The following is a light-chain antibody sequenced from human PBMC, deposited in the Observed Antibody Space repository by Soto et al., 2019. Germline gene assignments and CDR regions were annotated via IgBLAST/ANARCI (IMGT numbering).Light chain of an antibody. Sequence: AIRMTQSPSSLSASTGDRVTITCRASQGISSYLAWYQQKPGKAPKLLIYAASTLQSGVPSRFSGSGSGTDCTLTISSLQSEDFATYYCQQYYSYPRTFGPGTKVDIK. CDR1: QGISSY. CDR3: QQYYSYPRT. J-gene: IGKJ3*01. V-gene: IGKV1-8*01. CDR2: AAS.